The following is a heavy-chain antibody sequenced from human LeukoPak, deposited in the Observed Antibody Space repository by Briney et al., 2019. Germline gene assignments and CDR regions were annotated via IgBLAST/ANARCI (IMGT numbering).Heavy chain of an antibody. CDR3: ARDWGAYYHFFDY. Sequence: GGSLRLSCGASGFSMSVYWMSWVRQAPGKGLEWVGNIKQDGSERNYVDSVKGRFTISRDNAKKSLYLQMDSLRAEDAAVYYCARDWGAYYHFFDYWGQGTLVTVSS. V-gene: IGHV3-7*01. CDR2: IKQDGSER. D-gene: IGHD3-22*01. CDR1: GFSMSVYW. J-gene: IGHJ4*02.